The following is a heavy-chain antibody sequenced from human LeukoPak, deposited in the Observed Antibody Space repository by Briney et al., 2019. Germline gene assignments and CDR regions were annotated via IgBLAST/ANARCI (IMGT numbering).Heavy chain of an antibody. V-gene: IGHV3-23*01. CDR2: ISGSGGST. J-gene: IGHJ4*02. Sequence: GGSLRLSCAASGFTFSSYGMRWVRQAPGKGLEWVSAISGSGGSTYYADSVKGRFTISRDNSKSTLYLQMNSLRAEDTAVYYCAKDSVSFVVRGDPTDYWGQGTLVTVSS. D-gene: IGHD3-10*01. CDR3: AKDSVSFVVRGDPTDY. CDR1: GFTFSSYG.